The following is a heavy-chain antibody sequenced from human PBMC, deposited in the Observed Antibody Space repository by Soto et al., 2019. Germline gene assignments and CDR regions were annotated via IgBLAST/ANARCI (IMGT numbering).Heavy chain of an antibody. D-gene: IGHD3-3*01. J-gene: IGHJ6*02. CDR2: ISSSSSYI. CDR3: AREVEGAYDFWSGYYINYYYYGMDV. Sequence: GSLRLSCAASGFTFSSYSMNWVRQAPGKGLEWVSSISSSSSYIYYADSVKGRFTISRDNAKNSLYLQMNSLRAEDTAVYYCAREVEGAYDFWSGYYINYYYYGMDVWGQGTTVTVSS. CDR1: GFTFSSYS. V-gene: IGHV3-21*01.